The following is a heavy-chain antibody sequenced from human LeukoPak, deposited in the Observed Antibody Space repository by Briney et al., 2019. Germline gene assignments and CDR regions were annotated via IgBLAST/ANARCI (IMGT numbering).Heavy chain of an antibody. D-gene: IGHD5-24*01. J-gene: IGHJ4*02. CDR3: ASTRRDGYNYWAY. V-gene: IGHV3-74*01. Sequence: GGSLRLSRAASGFTFSSYWMHWVRQAPGKGLVWVSRINTDGSSTSYADSVKGRFTISRDNAKNTLYLQMNSLRAEDTAVYYCASTRRDGYNYWAYWGQGTLVTVSS. CDR2: INTDGSST. CDR1: GFTFSSYW.